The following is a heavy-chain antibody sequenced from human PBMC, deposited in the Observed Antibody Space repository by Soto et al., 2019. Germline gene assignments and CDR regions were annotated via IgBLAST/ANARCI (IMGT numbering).Heavy chain of an antibody. CDR1: GFTFSSYA. D-gene: IGHD6-13*01. J-gene: IGHJ6*02. Sequence: VQLLESGGGLVQPGGSLRLSCAASGFTFSSYAMSWVRQAPGKGLEWVSAISGSGGSTYYADSVKGRFTISRDNSKNTLYLQMNSLRAEDTAVYYCAKDSSSWSPYYYYGMDVWGQGTTVTVSS. CDR2: ISGSGGST. V-gene: IGHV3-23*01. CDR3: AKDSSSWSPYYYYGMDV.